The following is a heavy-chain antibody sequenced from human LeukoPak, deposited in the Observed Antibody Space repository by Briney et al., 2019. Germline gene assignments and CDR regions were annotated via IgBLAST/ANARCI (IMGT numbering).Heavy chain of an antibody. CDR2: VYHRGST. J-gene: IGHJ4*02. CDR1: GYSISSNYY. CDR3: ARYEVYNWNGGIDY. V-gene: IGHV4-38-2*02. D-gene: IGHD1-20*01. Sequence: PSETLSLTCSVSGYSISSNYYWAWIRQPPGKGLEWIGSVYHRGSTNYNPSLKSRVTISVDTSKNQFSLKLSSVIAADTAVYYCARYEVYNWNGGIDYWGQGTLVTVSS.